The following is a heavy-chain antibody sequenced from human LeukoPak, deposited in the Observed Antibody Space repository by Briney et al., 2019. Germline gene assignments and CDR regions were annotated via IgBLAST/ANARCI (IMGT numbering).Heavy chain of an antibody. J-gene: IGHJ4*02. V-gene: IGHV3-23*01. D-gene: IGHD3-10*01. CDR1: GFTVSSNY. CDR3: AKDHPFGRLGGDY. Sequence: GGSLRLSCAASGFTVSSNYMSWVRQAPGKGLEWVSAISGSGGSTYYADSVKGRFTISRDNSKNTLYLQMNSLRAEDTAVYYCAKDHPFGRLGGDYWGQGTLVTVSS. CDR2: ISGSGGST.